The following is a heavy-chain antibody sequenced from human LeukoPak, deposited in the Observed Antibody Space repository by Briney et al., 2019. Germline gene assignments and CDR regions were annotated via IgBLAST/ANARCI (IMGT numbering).Heavy chain of an antibody. J-gene: IGHJ4*02. Sequence: ASVKVSCKASGYTFTSYGISWVRQAPGQGLEWMGWISAYNGNTNYAQKLQGRVTMTTDTSTSTAYMELRSLRSDDTAVYYCVRDGARYSGSYSSSSYWGQGTLVTVSS. CDR2: ISAYNGNT. CDR3: VRDGARYSGSYSSSSY. V-gene: IGHV1-18*01. D-gene: IGHD1-26*01. CDR1: GYTFTSYG.